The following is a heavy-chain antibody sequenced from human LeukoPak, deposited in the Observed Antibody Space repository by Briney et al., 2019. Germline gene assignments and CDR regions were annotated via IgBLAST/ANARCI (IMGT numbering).Heavy chain of an antibody. CDR2: ISAYNGNT. D-gene: IGHD3-22*01. CDR1: GYTFTSYG. CDR3: ARPARPGDYYDSSGYYDY. J-gene: IGHJ4*02. V-gene: IGHV1-18*01. Sequence: ASVKVSCKASGYTFTSYGISWVRQAPGQGLEWMGWISAYNGNTNYAQKLQGRVTMTTDTSTSTAYMELRSLRSDDTAVYYCARPARPGDYYDSSGYYDYWGQGTPVTVSS.